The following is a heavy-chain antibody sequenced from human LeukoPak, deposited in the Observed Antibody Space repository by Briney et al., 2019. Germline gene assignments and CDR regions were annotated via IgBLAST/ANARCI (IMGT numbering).Heavy chain of an antibody. CDR2: ISSSSSYI. CDR1: GFTFSSYS. J-gene: IGHJ4*02. Sequence: GGSLRLSCAASGFTFSSYSMNWVRQAPGKGLEWVSSISSSSSYIYYADSVKGRFTISRDNAKNSLYLQMNSLRAEDTAVYYCARAVGATTVDYWGQGTLFTVSS. CDR3: ARAVGATTVDY. D-gene: IGHD1-26*01. V-gene: IGHV3-21*01.